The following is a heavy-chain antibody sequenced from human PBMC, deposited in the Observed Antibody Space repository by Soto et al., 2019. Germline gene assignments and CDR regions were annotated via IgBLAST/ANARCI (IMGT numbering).Heavy chain of an antibody. V-gene: IGHV1-46*01. J-gene: IGHJ4*02. CDR2: IHASGGSP. CDR3: ARSAYYYDSSANFEY. CDR1: GYTFTSDF. Sequence: QVPLVQSGAEVKKPGASVKVSCKASGYTFTSDFIHWVRQAPGQGLEWMGIIHASGGSPSYAQKFQGRVTMTRDTSTNTVYMELGSLKSEDTAVYYCARSAYYYDSSANFEYWGQGTLVTGSS. D-gene: IGHD3-22*01.